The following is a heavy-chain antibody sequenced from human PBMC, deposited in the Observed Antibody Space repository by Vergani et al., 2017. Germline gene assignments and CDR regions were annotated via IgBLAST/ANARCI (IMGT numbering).Heavy chain of an antibody. D-gene: IGHD2-21*02. CDR1: GFTFSSAW. CDR2: IRPKTDGETT. Sequence: EVQPVESGGGLVKPGGSLRLSCTTSGFTFSSAWMSWVRQAPGKGLEWVARIRPKTDGETTDYAAPVKGRFTISRDDSKSIAYLQMNSLKTEDTAVYYCTRDAVTIWEHIVVVTAPPVYYYYYYGMDVWGQXP. J-gene: IGHJ6*02. V-gene: IGHV3-15*01. CDR3: TRDAVTIWEHIVVVTAPPVYYYYYYGMDV.